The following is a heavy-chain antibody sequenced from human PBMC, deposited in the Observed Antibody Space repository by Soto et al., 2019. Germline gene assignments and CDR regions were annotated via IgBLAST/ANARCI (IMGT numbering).Heavy chain of an antibody. CDR3: AKTRRGYCSGGSCYLYYYYGMDV. CDR2: ISYDGSNK. V-gene: IGHV3-30*18. Sequence: GGSLRLSCAASGFTFSSYGIHWARQAPGKGLEWVAVISYDGSNKYYADSVKGRFTISRDNSKNTPYLQMNSLRAEDTAVYYCAKTRRGYCSGGSCYLYYYYGMDVWGQGTTVTVSS. D-gene: IGHD2-15*01. CDR1: GFTFSSYG. J-gene: IGHJ6*02.